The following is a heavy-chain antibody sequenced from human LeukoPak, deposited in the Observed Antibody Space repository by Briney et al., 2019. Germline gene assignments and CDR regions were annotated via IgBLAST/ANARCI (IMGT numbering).Heavy chain of an antibody. CDR3: AKVTNYYGSGSSFDY. CDR2: ISPSGSIS. Sequence: GGSLRLSCAASGFTFSSHGINWVRQAPGKGLEWVSGISPSGSISYYADSVKGRFTISRDNSKNTVSLQMNSLRAEDTAVYYCAKVTNYYGSGSSFDYWGQGTLVTVSS. D-gene: IGHD3-10*01. CDR1: GFTFSSHG. J-gene: IGHJ4*02. V-gene: IGHV3-23*01.